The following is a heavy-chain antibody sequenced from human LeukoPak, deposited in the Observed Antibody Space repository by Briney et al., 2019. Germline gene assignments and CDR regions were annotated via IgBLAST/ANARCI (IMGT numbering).Heavy chain of an antibody. CDR3: ARKDSVSRGLYYYYYGMDV. Sequence: ASVKVSCKASGYTFTSYYMHWVRQAPGQGLEWMGIINPSGGSTSYAQEFQGRVTMTRDTSTSTVYMELSSLRSEDTAVYYCARKDSVSRGLYYYYYGMDVWGQGTTVTVSS. CDR1: GYTFTSYY. CDR2: INPSGGST. V-gene: IGHV1-46*01. J-gene: IGHJ6*02. D-gene: IGHD3-10*01.